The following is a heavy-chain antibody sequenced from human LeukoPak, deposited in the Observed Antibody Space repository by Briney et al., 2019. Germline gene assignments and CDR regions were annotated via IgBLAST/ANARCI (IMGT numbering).Heavy chain of an antibody. D-gene: IGHD3-22*01. CDR1: GFTFSTSW. CDR2: INTDGDTR. CDR3: VRDMGYYDKV. Sequence: GGSLRLSCATSGFTFSTSWMHWVRQAPGKGLVWVSRINTDGDTRDYADSVKGRFTISRDNATNTLYLHMNSLRAEDTAVYYCVRDMGYYDKVWGQGSLVTVSS. J-gene: IGHJ4*02. V-gene: IGHV3-74*01.